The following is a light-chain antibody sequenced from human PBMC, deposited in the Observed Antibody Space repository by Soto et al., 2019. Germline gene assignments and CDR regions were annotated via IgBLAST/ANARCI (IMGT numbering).Light chain of an antibody. J-gene: IGLJ2*01. CDR2: EVS. CDR1: SSNIGNNY. V-gene: IGLV2-8*01. Sequence: QSVLTQPPSVSAAPGQKVTISCSGSSSNIGNNYVSWYQQLPGTAPKLMIYEVSKRPSGVPDRFSGSKSGNTASLTVSGLQAEDEADYYCSSYAGSNNLVFGGGTKLTVL. CDR3: SSYAGSNNLV.